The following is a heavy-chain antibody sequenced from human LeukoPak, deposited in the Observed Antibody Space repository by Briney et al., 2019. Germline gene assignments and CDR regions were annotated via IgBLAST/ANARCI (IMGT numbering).Heavy chain of an antibody. J-gene: IGHJ4*02. CDR3: AKDLRWAVPAAIRNDY. Sequence: PGGSLRLSCAASGFTFSSYTVSWVRQAPGKGLEWVSAISGSGGSTYYADSVNGRFTISRDNSKNTLYLQMNSLRAEDTAVYYCAKDLRWAVPAAIRNDYGGQGTLVTVS. D-gene: IGHD2-2*02. CDR2: ISGSGGST. V-gene: IGHV3-23*01. CDR1: GFTFSSYT.